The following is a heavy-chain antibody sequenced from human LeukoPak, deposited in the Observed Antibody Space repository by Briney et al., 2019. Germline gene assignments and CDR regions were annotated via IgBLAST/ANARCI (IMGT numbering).Heavy chain of an antibody. CDR2: ISYDGSNK. D-gene: IGHD2-2*01. CDR3: ARLLSQYQLLAAFDI. V-gene: IGHV3-30-3*01. J-gene: IGHJ3*02. CDR1: GFTFSSYA. Sequence: AGGSLRLSCAASGFTFSSYAMHWVRQAPGKGLEWVAVISYDGSNKYYADSVKGRFTISRDNSKNTLYLQMNSLRDEDTAVYYCARLLSQYQLLAAFDIWGQGTMVTVSS.